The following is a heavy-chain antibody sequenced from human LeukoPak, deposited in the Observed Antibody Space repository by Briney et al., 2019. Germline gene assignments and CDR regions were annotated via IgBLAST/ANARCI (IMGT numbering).Heavy chain of an antibody. CDR3: ARDSGYSYGFPFDY. Sequence: KPGGSLRLSCAASGFTFSSYWMHWVRQAPGKGLVWVSRINSDGSSTSYADSVKGRFTISRDNAKNTLYLQMNSLRAEDTAVHYCARDSGYSYGFPFDYWGQGTLVTVSS. CDR1: GFTFSSYW. D-gene: IGHD5-18*01. J-gene: IGHJ4*02. CDR2: INSDGSST. V-gene: IGHV3-74*01.